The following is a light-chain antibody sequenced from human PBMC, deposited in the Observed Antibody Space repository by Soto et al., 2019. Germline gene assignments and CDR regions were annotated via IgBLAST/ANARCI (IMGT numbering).Light chain of an antibody. Sequence: EIVLTQSPGTLSLSPGERATLSCRASQSVSSSYLAWYQQKPGQAPRLLIYGASSRATGIPDRFSGSGSGTDFTLTISRLEPEDFAVYYCQQYGVSPTFGGGTKVDNK. CDR3: QQYGVSPT. CDR1: QSVSSSY. V-gene: IGKV3-20*01. CDR2: GAS. J-gene: IGKJ4*01.